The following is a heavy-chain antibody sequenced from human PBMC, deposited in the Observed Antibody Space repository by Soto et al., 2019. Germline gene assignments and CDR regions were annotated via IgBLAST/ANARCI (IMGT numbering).Heavy chain of an antibody. D-gene: IGHD2-2*01. Sequence: SETLSLTCTVSGGSISSGGYYWSWIRQHPGKGLEWIGYIYYSGSTYYNPSLKSRVTISVDTSKNQFSLKLSSVTAADTAVYYCASGHANYYYMDVWGKGTTVTVSS. J-gene: IGHJ6*03. CDR2: IYYSGST. V-gene: IGHV4-31*03. CDR1: GGSISSGGYY. CDR3: ASGHANYYYMDV.